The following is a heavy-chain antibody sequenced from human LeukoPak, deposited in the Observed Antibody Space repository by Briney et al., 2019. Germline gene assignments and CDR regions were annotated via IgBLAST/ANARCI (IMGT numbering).Heavy chain of an antibody. D-gene: IGHD4-17*01. CDR3: ARGKVTTTGFLYY. CDR2: ISSSSSYI. CDR1: GLTFSSYC. Sequence: GGSLRLSCAASGLTFSSYCMNWVRQAPGKGLEWVSSISSSSSYIYYADSVKGRFTISRDNAKNSLYLQMSSLRAEDTAVYYCARGKVTTTGFLYYWGQGTLVTVSS. J-gene: IGHJ4*02. V-gene: IGHV3-21*01.